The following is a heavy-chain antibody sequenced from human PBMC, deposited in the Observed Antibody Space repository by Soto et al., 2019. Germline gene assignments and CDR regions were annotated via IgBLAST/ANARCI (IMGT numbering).Heavy chain of an antibody. CDR3: TMEYCSSTSCYDAFDI. CDR2: IRSKAYGGTT. D-gene: IGHD2-2*01. CDR1: GFTFGDYA. J-gene: IGHJ3*02. V-gene: IGHV3-49*03. Sequence: EVQLVESGGGLVQPGRSLRLSCTASGFTFGDYAMSWFRQAPGKGLEWVGFIRSKAYGGTTEYAASVKGRFTISRDDSKSIAYLQMNSLKTEDTAVYYCTMEYCSSTSCYDAFDIWGQGTMVTVSS.